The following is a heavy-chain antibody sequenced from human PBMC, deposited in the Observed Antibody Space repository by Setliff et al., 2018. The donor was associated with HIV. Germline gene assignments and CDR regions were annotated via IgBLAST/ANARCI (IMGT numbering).Heavy chain of an antibody. J-gene: IGHJ4*02. CDR3: GRQLSNSLES. V-gene: IGHV1-24*01. CDR2: FDPEDGET. CDR1: GYTLSELS. Sequence: ASVKVSCKVSGYTLSELSMHWVRQAPGEGLEWMGGFDPEDGETIYAEKFQGRVTMTEDTSIDTAHMELSSLRSEDTAVYYCGRQLSNSLESWGQETLVTVSS. D-gene: IGHD1-1*01.